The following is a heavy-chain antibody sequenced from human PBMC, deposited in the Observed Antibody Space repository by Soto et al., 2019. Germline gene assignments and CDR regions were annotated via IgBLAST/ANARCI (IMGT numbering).Heavy chain of an antibody. D-gene: IGHD5-18*01. CDR3: ARDHVADSYGSSGWGY. J-gene: IGHJ4*02. Sequence: QVQLVQSGAEVKKPGSSVKVSCKACGGTFSSYAISWVRQAPGQGLERMGGIIPIFGTANYAQKFQGRVTITADESTSTAYMELSSLRSEDTAVYYCARDHVADSYGSSGWGYWGQGTLVTVSS. CDR1: GGTFSSYA. V-gene: IGHV1-69*01. CDR2: IIPIFGTA.